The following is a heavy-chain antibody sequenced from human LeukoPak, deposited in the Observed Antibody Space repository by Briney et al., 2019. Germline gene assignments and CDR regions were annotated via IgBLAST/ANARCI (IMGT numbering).Heavy chain of an antibody. Sequence: RSSETLSLTCTVSGGSISSGNYYWNWIRQPPGKGLECIGYIHYSGSTYYNPFLKSRVTISVDTSKNQFSLKLSSVTAADTAVYYCVRGRGTAVTTGNWFDPWGQGTLVTVSS. J-gene: IGHJ5*02. D-gene: IGHD4-17*01. CDR3: VRGRGTAVTTGNWFDP. CDR2: IHYSGST. CDR1: GGSISSGNYY. V-gene: IGHV4-30-4*01.